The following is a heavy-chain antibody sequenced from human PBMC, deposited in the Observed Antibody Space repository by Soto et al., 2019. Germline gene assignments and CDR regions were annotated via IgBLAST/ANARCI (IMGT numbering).Heavy chain of an antibody. J-gene: IGHJ4*02. V-gene: IGHV3-64*01. D-gene: IGHD1-7*01. Sequence: EVQLAESGGGMVQPGGSLRLSCVASRFTFSSYDMHWVRQAPGKGLEYVSSISSNGGTTYYGNSVKGRFTISRDNSKNTLYLQMGSLRTDDMAVYYCVRRVSGNYDYWGQGTLVTVSS. CDR3: VRRVSGNYDY. CDR1: RFTFSSYD. CDR2: ISSNGGTT.